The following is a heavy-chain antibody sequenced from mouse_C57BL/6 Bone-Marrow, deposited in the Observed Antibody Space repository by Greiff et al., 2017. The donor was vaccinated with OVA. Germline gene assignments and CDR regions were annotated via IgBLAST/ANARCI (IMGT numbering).Heavy chain of an antibody. J-gene: IGHJ4*01. V-gene: IGHV2-6*01. D-gene: IGHD1-3*01. CDR2: IWGVGST. Sequence: VMLVESGPGLVAPSQSLSITCTVSGFSLTSYGVDWVRQSPGKGLEWLGVIWGVGSTNYNSALKSRMSISKDNAKSQVFLKMNSLQTDDTAMYYCASLTFYAMDYWGQGTSVTVSS. CDR3: ASLTFYAMDY. CDR1: GFSLTSYG.